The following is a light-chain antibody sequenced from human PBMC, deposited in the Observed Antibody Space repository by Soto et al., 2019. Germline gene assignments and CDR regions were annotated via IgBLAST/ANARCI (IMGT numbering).Light chain of an antibody. CDR1: HDIRND. V-gene: IGKV1-6*01. J-gene: IGKJ1*01. CDR3: LQDYTYPWT. Sequence: AIQMTQSPSSLSASVGDRVTITCRASHDIRNDLGWYQEKPGQAPKLLIYAASNLQSGVPSRFSGGGSGTDCTLTISSLQPEDFATYYCLQDYTYPWTFGQGTKVEI. CDR2: AAS.